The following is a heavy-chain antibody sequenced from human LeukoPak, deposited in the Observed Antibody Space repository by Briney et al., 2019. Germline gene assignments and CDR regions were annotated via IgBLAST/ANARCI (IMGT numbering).Heavy chain of an antibody. CDR3: ARDMKLQAFDV. CDR2: ISSSSSYR. Sequence: PGGSLRLSCAASRFTFCSYIMNWVRQAPGKGLEWVSSISSSSSYRYYADSVKGRFTISRDNANNSLYLQMNSLRAEDTAVCYCARDMKLQAFDVWGQGTMVTVSS. CDR1: RFTFCSYI. V-gene: IGHV3-21*01. D-gene: IGHD3-16*01. J-gene: IGHJ3*01.